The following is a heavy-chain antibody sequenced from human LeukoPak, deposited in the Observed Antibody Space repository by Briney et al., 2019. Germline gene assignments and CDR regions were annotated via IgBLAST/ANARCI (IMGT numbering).Heavy chain of an antibody. J-gene: IGHJ5*02. Sequence: PSETLSLTCAVSGCSINDYYWTWIRQAPGKGLEWIGYISNSGTTDDNPSLKSRVTMSVDTSQNEFSLKLTSVTAADTAMYYCARVVRGALTFNCFDPWGQGTLVTVSS. CDR2: ISNSGTT. D-gene: IGHD3-10*02. V-gene: IGHV4-59*01. CDR1: GCSINDYY. CDR3: ARVVRGALTFNCFDP.